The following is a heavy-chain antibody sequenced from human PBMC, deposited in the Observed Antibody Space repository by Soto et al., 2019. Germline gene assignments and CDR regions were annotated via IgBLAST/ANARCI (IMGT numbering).Heavy chain of an antibody. V-gene: IGHV3-30*04. Sequence: GGSLRLSCAASGFTFSSYAMHWVRQAPGKGLEWVAVISYDGSKKKFVDSVKGRFTISRDDSGNTLYLQMNSLRADDTAVYFCAKDWNDANYDYGTDVWGQGTTVTVSS. J-gene: IGHJ6*02. D-gene: IGHD1-1*01. CDR3: AKDWNDANYDYGTDV. CDR1: GFTFSSYA. CDR2: ISYDGSKK.